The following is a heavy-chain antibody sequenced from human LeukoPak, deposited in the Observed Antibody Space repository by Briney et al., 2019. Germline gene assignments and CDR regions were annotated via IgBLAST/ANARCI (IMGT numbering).Heavy chain of an antibody. D-gene: IGHD3-22*01. J-gene: IGHJ4*02. V-gene: IGHV3-23*01. Sequence: GSTYYADSVKGRFTISRDNSKNTLYLQMNSLRAEDTAVYYCAKPYYYDSSGYYPTPFDYWGQGTLVTVSS. CDR2: GST. CDR3: AKPYYYDSSGYYPTPFDY.